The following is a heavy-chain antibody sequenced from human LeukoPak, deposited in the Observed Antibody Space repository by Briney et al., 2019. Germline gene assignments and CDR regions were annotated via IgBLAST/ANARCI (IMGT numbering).Heavy chain of an antibody. J-gene: IGHJ4*02. Sequence: PSETLSLTCTVSGGSISSYYWSWIRLPPGKGLEWIGYIYYTGATYYNPSLNSRVTISLDMSKNQFYLKLSSVTAADAAVYYCARAGYSYGTGYYFDYWGQGALVTVSS. CDR1: GGSISSYY. CDR2: IYYTGAT. V-gene: IGHV4-59*01. D-gene: IGHD5-18*01. CDR3: ARAGYSYGTGYYFDY.